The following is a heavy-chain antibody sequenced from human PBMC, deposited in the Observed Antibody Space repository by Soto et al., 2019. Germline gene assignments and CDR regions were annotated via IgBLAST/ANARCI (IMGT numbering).Heavy chain of an antibody. CDR2: IYPGDSDT. CDR3: ARHGYCSRTSCYRSRSYAHYYYYGTDV. J-gene: IGHJ6*02. D-gene: IGHD2-2*03. CDR1: GYSFTSYW. V-gene: IGHV5-51*01. Sequence: PGESLKISCKGSGYSFTSYWIGWVRQMPGKGLEWMGIIYPGDSDTRYSPSFQGQVTISADKSISTAYLQWSSLKASDTAMYYCARHGYCSRTSCYRSRSYAHYYYYGTDVWGQGTTVTVSS.